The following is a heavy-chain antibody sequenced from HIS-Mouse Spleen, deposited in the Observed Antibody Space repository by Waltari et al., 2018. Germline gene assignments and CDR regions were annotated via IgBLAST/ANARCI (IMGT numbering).Heavy chain of an antibody. CDR3: ARAEIHGDYGDAFDI. V-gene: IGHV3-30-3*01. D-gene: IGHD4-17*01. Sequence: QVQLVESGGGVVQPGRSLRLSCAASGFTFSSYAMHWVRQAPGKGVEWVAVISYDGSNKYYADSVKGRFTISRDNSKNTLYLQMNSLRAEDTAVYYCARAEIHGDYGDAFDIWGQGTMVTVSS. CDR1: GFTFSSYA. J-gene: IGHJ3*02. CDR2: ISYDGSNK.